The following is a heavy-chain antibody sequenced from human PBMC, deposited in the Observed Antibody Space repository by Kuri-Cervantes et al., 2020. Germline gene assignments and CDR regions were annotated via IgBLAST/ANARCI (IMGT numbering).Heavy chain of an antibody. Sequence: GGSLRLSCAASGFTFSSYAMYWVRQAPGKGLEWVAVISYDGSNKYYADSVKGRFTISRDNSKNTLFLQMNSLRAEDTAVCYCARWSGTYYDYWGQGTLVTDSS. CDR3: ARWSGTYYDY. CDR2: ISYDGSNK. V-gene: IGHV3-30*07. J-gene: IGHJ4*02. CDR1: GFTFSSYA. D-gene: IGHD3-3*01.